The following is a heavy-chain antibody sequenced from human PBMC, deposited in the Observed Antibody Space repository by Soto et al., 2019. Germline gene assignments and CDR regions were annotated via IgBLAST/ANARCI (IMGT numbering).Heavy chain of an antibody. CDR3: VTRYWSTTVSYAPSD. D-gene: IGHD2-2*01. CDR2: IDGGGGTT. Sequence: EVQLLESGGGLIQPGGSLRLSCAASGFTFSSYSMAWVRQAPGRGLEWVSVIDGGGGTTHYADSVKGRFTISRDNSKNTLYLQTNSLRAEDTAVYYCVTRYWSTTVSYAPSDWGQGTLVTVSS. V-gene: IGHV3-23*01. J-gene: IGHJ4*02. CDR1: GFTFSSYS.